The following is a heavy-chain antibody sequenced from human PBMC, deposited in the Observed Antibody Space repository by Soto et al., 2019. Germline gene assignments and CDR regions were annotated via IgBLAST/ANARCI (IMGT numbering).Heavy chain of an antibody. CDR3: AKGSKFTIFSPNDY. V-gene: IGHV3-23*01. D-gene: IGHD3-3*01. Sequence: EVQLLESGGGLVQPGGSLRLSCAASGFTFSTYTMTWVRQAPGKGLEWVSALRGNSGTTYNADSVKGRFTISRDSYSNTLSLQLSSLRAEDTALYYCAKGSKFTIFSPNDYWGQGTLVTVSS. J-gene: IGHJ4*02. CDR1: GFTFSTYT. CDR2: LRGNSGTT.